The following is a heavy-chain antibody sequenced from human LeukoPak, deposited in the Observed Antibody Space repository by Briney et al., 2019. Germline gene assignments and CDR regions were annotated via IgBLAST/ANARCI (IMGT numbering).Heavy chain of an antibody. Sequence: SETLSLTCAVYGGSFSGYYWSWIRQPPGKGLEWIGEINHSGSTNYNPSLKSRVTISVDTSKNQFSLKLSSVTAADTAVYYCAGVGNWNYPYYFDYWGQGTLVTVSS. V-gene: IGHV4-34*01. D-gene: IGHD1-7*01. CDR2: INHSGST. CDR3: AGVGNWNYPYYFDY. J-gene: IGHJ4*02. CDR1: GGSFSGYY.